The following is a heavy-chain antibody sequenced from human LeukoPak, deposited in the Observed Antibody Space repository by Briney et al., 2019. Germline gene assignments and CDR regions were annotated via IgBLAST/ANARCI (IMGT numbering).Heavy chain of an antibody. V-gene: IGHV3-23*01. CDR1: GFTFSSYA. J-gene: IGHJ3*02. D-gene: IGHD3-22*01. CDR3: AKDDSSGYYTDAFDI. CDR2: ISGSSSTT. Sequence: GGSLRLSCAASGFTFSSYAMSWVRQAPGKGLEWVSAISGSSSTTYYADSVKGRFTISRDNSKNTLYLQMSSLRAEDTAVYYCAKDDSSGYYTDAFDIWGQGTMVTVSS.